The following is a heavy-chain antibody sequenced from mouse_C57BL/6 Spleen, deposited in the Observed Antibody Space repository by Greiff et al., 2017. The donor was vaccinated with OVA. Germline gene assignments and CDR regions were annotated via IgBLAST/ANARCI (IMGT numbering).Heavy chain of an antibody. D-gene: IGHD2-5*01. J-gene: IGHJ1*03. Sequence: EVQRVESGGDLVKPGGSLKLSCAASGFTFSSYGMSWVRQTPDKRLEWVATISSGGSYTYYPDSVKGRFTISRDNAKNTLYLQMSSLKSEDTAMYYCARDYSNYVDWYFDVWGTGTTVTVSS. CDR3: ARDYSNYVDWYFDV. CDR2: ISSGGSYT. CDR1: GFTFSSYG. V-gene: IGHV5-6*01.